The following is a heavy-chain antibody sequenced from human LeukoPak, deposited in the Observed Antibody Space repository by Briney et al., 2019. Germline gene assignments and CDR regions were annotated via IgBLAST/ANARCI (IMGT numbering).Heavy chain of an antibody. J-gene: IGHJ4*02. D-gene: IGHD5-18*01. CDR3: ARAGPGLQLWLLFDY. CDR2: ISSNGGST. V-gene: IGHV3-64*01. CDR1: GFTFSSYA. Sequence: GGSLRLSCAASGFTFSSYAMHWVRQAPGKGLEYVSAISSNGGSTYYANSVKGRFTISRDNSKNTLYLQMGSLRAEDMAVYYCARAGPGLQLWLLFDYWGQGTLVTVSS.